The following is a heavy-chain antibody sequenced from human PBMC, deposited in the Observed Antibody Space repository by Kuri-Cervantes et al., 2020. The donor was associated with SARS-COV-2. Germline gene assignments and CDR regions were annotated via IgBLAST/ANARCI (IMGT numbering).Heavy chain of an antibody. J-gene: IGHJ4*02. CDR2: ISWNSAFR. Sequence: SLKISCTVSGFTFDDYAMHWVRQAPGKGLEWVSGISWNSAFRVYVDSVKGRFTISRDNAKNSLYLQMNSLRAEDTAVYYCERLLYGSGSYYKDWGQGTLVTVSS. CDR1: GFTFDDYA. D-gene: IGHD3-10*01. CDR3: ERLLYGSGSYYKD. V-gene: IGHV3-9*01.